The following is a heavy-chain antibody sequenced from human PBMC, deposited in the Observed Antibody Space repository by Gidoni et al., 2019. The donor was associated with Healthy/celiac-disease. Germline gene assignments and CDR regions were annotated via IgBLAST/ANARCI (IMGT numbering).Heavy chain of an antibody. J-gene: IGHJ3*02. CDR1: GGSISSSSYY. CDR2: IYYSGST. V-gene: IGHV4-39*01. CDR3: ARQTIFGVVIAPDAFDI. D-gene: IGHD3-3*01. Sequence: QLQLQESGPGLVKPSETLSLTCTVSGGSISSSSYYWGWIRQPPGKGLAWIGSIYYSGSTYYNPSLKSRVTISVDTSKNQFSLKLSSVTAADTAVYYCARQTIFGVVIAPDAFDIWGQGTMVTVSS.